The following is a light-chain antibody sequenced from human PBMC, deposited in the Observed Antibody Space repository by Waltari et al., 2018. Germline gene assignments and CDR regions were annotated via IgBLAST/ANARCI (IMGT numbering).Light chain of an antibody. Sequence: QSVLTQPPSVSGAPGQRVTISCTESSPNSRAHYHVHWYRQLPGTAPKLLIYGNNNRPSGVPDRFSGSRSGTSASLAITGLQAEDEADYYCQSYDSGLSGWVFGGGTKLTVL. CDR3: QSYDSGLSGWV. CDR1: SPNSRAHYH. J-gene: IGLJ3*02. CDR2: GNN. V-gene: IGLV1-40*01.